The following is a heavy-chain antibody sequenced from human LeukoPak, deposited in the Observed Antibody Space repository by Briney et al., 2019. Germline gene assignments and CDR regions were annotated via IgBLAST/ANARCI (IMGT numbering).Heavy chain of an antibody. CDR2: IYYSGST. CDR1: GGSISSSSYY. D-gene: IGHD5-24*01. Sequence: SETLSLTCTVSGGSISSSSYYWGWIRQPPGKGLEWIGSIYYSGSTYYNPSLKSRVTISVDTSKNQFSLKLSSVTAADTAVYYCARDRGDGYNGIIDYWGQGTLVTVSS. J-gene: IGHJ4*02. CDR3: ARDRGDGYNGIIDY. V-gene: IGHV4-39*07.